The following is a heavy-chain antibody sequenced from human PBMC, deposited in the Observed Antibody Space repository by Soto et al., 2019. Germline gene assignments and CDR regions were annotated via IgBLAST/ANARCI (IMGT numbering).Heavy chain of an antibody. D-gene: IGHD3-3*01. CDR1: GFTFSSYW. J-gene: IGHJ4*02. CDR2: IKQDGSEK. V-gene: IGHV3-7*01. CDR3: ARGYDFWSGYYFGY. Sequence: EVQLVESGGGLVQPGGSLRLSCAASGFTFSSYWMSWVRQAPGKGLEWVANIKQDGSEKYYVDSVKGRFTISRDNAKNSXXLXXNSXRAEDTAVYYCARGYDFWSGYYFGYWGQGTLVTVSS.